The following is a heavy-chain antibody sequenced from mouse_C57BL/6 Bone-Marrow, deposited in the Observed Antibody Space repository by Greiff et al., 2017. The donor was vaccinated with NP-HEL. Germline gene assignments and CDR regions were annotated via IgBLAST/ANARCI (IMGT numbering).Heavy chain of an antibody. CDR1: GYAFTNYL. D-gene: IGHD3-3*01. Sequence: QVQLQESGAELVRPGTSVKVSCTASGYAFTNYLIEWVKQRPGQGLEWIGVINPGSGGTNYTEKFKGKATLTADTSSSTAYMQLSSLTSEDSAVYFCARWGGRGFAYWGQGTLVTVSA. CDR2: INPGSGGT. CDR3: ARWGGRGFAY. J-gene: IGHJ3*01. V-gene: IGHV1-54*01.